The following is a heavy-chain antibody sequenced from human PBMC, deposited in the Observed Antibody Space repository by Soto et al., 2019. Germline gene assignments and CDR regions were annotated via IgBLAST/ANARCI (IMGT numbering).Heavy chain of an antibody. Sequence: QLVESGGGVVQPGRSLRLSCAASGFTFSSYAMHWVRQAPGKGLEWVAVISYDGSNKYYADSVKGRFTISRDNSKNTLYLQMNSLRAEDTAVYYCARDRIYSSSWYDYWGQGTLVTVSS. CDR1: GFTFSSYA. CDR3: ARDRIYSSSWYDY. J-gene: IGHJ4*02. D-gene: IGHD6-13*01. CDR2: ISYDGSNK. V-gene: IGHV3-30-3*01.